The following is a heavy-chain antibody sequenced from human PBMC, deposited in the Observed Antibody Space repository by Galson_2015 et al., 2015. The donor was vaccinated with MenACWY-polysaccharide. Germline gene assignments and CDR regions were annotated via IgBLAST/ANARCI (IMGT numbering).Heavy chain of an antibody. Sequence: SETLSLTCIFSGASISGTYWTWIRQSPGKGLEWIGYLYHSGSTNYNPSLESRVAMSVDTSKNQITLQLSSVIAADTAVYYCARRPKGYGMAVWGQGTTVIVSS. CDR2: LYHSGST. V-gene: IGHV4-59*01. CDR1: GASISGTY. J-gene: IGHJ6*02. CDR3: ARRPKGYGMAV.